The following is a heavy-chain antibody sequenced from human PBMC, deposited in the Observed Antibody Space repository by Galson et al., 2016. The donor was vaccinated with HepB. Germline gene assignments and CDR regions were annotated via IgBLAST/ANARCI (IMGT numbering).Heavy chain of an antibody. CDR3: AKDFPGVVTNDY. D-gene: IGHD5-12*01. CDR2: ISDSGGNT. V-gene: IGHV3-23*01. Sequence: SLRLSCAASGFTFSRFSMTWVRQAPGKGLEWVSGISDSGGNTYYADSVKGRFTISRDNSKNTLYLQMNSLRAEDTAVYYCAKDFPGVVTNDYWGQGTLVTVSS. J-gene: IGHJ4*02. CDR1: GFTFSRFS.